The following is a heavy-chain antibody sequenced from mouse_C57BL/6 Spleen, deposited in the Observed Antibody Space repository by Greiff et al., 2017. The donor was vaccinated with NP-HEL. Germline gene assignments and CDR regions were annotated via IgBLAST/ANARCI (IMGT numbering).Heavy chain of an antibody. V-gene: IGHV1-50*01. D-gene: IGHD4-1*01. J-gene: IGHJ3*01. CDR1: GYTFTSYW. Sequence: QVQLQQPGAELVKPGASVKLSCKASGYTFTSYWMQWVKQRPGQGLEWIGEIDPSDSYTNYNQKFKGKATLTVDTSSSTAYMQLSSLTSGDSAVYYCAQLTGTRGFGYWGQGTLVTVSA. CDR3: AQLTGTRGFGY. CDR2: IDPSDSYT.